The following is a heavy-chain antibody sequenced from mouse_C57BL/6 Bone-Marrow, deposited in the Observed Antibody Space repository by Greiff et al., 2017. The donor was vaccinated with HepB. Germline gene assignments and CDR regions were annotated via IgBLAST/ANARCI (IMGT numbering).Heavy chain of an antibody. D-gene: IGHD3-2*02. CDR3: ARRGTAQANYYAMDY. CDR1: GFTFSSYG. V-gene: IGHV5-6*01. J-gene: IGHJ4*01. Sequence: DVQLVESGGDLVKPGGSLKLSCAASGFTFSSYGMSWVRQTPDKRLEWVATISSGGSYTYYPDSVKGRFTISRDNAKNTLYLQMSSLKSEDTAMYYCARRGTAQANYYAMDYWGQGTSVTVSS. CDR2: ISSGGSYT.